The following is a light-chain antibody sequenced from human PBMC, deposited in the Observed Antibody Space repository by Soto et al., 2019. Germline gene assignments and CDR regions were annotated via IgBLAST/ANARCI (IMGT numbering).Light chain of an antibody. CDR1: QSISSY. CDR3: KQSYSTPMYL. Sequence: DIQMTQSPSSLSASVGDRVTITCRASQSISSYLNWYQQKPGKAPKLLIYAASSLQSGVPSRLSGSGSGTVFTLTISILQPEDFATYYCKQSYSTPMYLFGRGTKVDIK. V-gene: IGKV1-39*01. J-gene: IGKJ2*01. CDR2: AAS.